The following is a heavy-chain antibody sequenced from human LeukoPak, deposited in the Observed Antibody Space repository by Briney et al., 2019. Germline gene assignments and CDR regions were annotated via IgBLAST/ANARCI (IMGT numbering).Heavy chain of an antibody. D-gene: IGHD5-24*01. CDR3: ARHVTISGPYDASDI. CDR2: IYHSGGT. CDR1: GDSISSYY. Sequence: TSETLSLTCTVSGDSISSYYWSWIRQPPGKALEWIGYIYHSGGTDYNPSLKSRVTISVDTSKNQFSLKLRSVTAADTAVYYCARHVTISGPYDASDIWGQGTMVTVSS. J-gene: IGHJ3*02. V-gene: IGHV4-59*08.